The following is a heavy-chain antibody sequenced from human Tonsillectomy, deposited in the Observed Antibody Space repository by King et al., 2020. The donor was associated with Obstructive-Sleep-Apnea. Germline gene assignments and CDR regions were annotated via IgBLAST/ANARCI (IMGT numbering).Heavy chain of an antibody. CDR3: ARDLVMDV. D-gene: IGHD2-8*02. Sequence: VQLVESGGGLVQPGGSLRLSCAVSGFTVSSKYMSWVRQAPGKGLDGVSVIFAVGSTYYADSVKGRFTISRDNSKNTVYLQMKSLRAEDTAVYFCARDLVMDVWGQGTTVTVSS. CDR1: GFTVSSKY. V-gene: IGHV3-66*01. J-gene: IGHJ6*02. CDR2: IFAVGST.